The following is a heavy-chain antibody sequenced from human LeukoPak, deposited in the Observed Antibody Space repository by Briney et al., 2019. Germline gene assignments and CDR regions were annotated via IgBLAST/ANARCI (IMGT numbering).Heavy chain of an antibody. CDR1: GDAIRSFH. V-gene: IGHV4-59*08. Sequence: PSETLSLTCTVSGDAIRSFHWTWIRQPPGKGLECIGYFYYGGSTNYNPSLKSRVTISVDTSKSQFSLKLSSVTAAATAVYYCATTKRITMIGGAFDIWGQGTMVTVSS. CDR2: FYYGGST. J-gene: IGHJ3*02. CDR3: ATTKRITMIGGAFDI. D-gene: IGHD3-22*01.